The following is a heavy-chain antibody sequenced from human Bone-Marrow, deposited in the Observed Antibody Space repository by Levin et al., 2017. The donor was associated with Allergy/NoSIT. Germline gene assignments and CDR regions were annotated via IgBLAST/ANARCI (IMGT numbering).Heavy chain of an antibody. D-gene: IGHD4/OR15-4a*01. V-gene: IGHV3-30*04. J-gene: IGHJ4*02. CDR2: VSYDGRSK. CDR3: ARDTYGDQGGPLDY. Sequence: QTVGSLRLSCAASGFTFSSHAMHWVRQAPGKGLEWVAAVSYDGRSKYHADSVKGRITISRDNSKNTVDLQVNSLRAEDTGVYYCARDTYGDQGGPLDYWGQGILVSVSS. CDR1: GFTFSSHA.